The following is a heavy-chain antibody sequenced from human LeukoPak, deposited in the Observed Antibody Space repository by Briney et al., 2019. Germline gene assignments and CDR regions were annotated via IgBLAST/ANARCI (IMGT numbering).Heavy chain of an antibody. J-gene: IGHJ4*02. Sequence: SETLSLTCTVSGGSISSYYWCWIRQPPGKGLGWIGYISYSGGTNYNPSLKSRVTISVDTSKNQFSLKLSSVAAADTAVYYCARSAVAGGADYGGQGTLVTVSS. V-gene: IGHV4-59*01. CDR2: ISYSGGT. CDR1: GGSISSYY. CDR3: ARSAVAGGADY. D-gene: IGHD6-19*01.